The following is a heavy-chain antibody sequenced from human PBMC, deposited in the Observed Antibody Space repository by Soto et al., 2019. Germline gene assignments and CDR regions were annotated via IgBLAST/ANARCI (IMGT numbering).Heavy chain of an antibody. Sequence: GGSLRLSCAASGFTFSGDAMTWVRQAPGKGLECISYISGRGRDIAYADSVKGRFTVSRDNAQNSLFLQLNSLRAEDTAVYYCTRDPRHADYWGQGTLVTVSS. V-gene: IGHV3-11*01. CDR1: GFTFSGDA. CDR2: ISGRGRDI. CDR3: TRDPRHADY. J-gene: IGHJ4*02.